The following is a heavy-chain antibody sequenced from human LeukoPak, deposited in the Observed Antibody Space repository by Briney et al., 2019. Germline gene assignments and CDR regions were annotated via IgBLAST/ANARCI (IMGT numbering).Heavy chain of an antibody. D-gene: IGHD6-6*01. CDR2: ISGSGGST. CDR1: GFTFSNAW. Sequence: GGSLRLSCAASGFTFSNAWMSWVRQAPGKGLEWVSAISGSGGSTYYADSVKGRFTISRDNSKNTLYLQMNSLRAEDTAVYHCANYYYSSSSPFDYWGQGTLVTVSS. J-gene: IGHJ4*02. V-gene: IGHV3-23*01. CDR3: ANYYYSSSSPFDY.